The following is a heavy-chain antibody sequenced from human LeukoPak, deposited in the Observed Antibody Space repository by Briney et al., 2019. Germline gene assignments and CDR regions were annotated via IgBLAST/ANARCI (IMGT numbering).Heavy chain of an antibody. CDR2: ISSTSAHI. CDR1: GFTFSSYS. J-gene: IGHJ3*02. V-gene: IGHV3-21*01. D-gene: IGHD2-2*01. Sequence: GGSLRLSCAASGFTFSSYSMNWVRQAPGKGLEWVSSISSTSAHIFYADSVKGRFSISRDNAKNSLYLQMNSLRVEDTAVYYCTSRYCTSTNCYSFDIWGQGTMVTVSS. CDR3: TSRYCTSTNCYSFDI.